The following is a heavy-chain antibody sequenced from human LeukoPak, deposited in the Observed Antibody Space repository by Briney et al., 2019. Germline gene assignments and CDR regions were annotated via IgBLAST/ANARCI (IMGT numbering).Heavy chain of an antibody. J-gene: IGHJ4*02. V-gene: IGHV4-4*02. CDR1: GGSISSSNW. CDR2: IYHSGST. CDR3: ARAPPRYYYDSSGYYFDY. Sequence: SGTLSLTCAVSGGSISSSNWWSWVRQPPGKGLEWIGEIYHSGSTNYNPSLKSRVTISVDKSKNQFSLKLSSVTAADTAVCYCARAPPRYYYDSSGYYFDYWGQGTLVTVSS. D-gene: IGHD3-22*01.